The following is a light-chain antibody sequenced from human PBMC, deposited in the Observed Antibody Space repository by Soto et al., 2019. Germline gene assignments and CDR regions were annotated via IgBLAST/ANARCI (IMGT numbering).Light chain of an antibody. Sequence: DHQMTQSPSSLSASVGDRVTITCRASQGISNYLAWYQQKPGKVPKLLIYAASTLKSGVPSRFSGSGSGTDFTLTISRLQPEDVATYYCQQYNDAPWTFGPGTKVEIK. CDR1: QGISNY. J-gene: IGKJ1*01. V-gene: IGKV1-27*01. CDR3: QQYNDAPWT. CDR2: AAS.